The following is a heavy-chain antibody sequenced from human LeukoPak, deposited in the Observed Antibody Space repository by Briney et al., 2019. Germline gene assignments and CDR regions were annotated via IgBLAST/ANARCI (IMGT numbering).Heavy chain of an antibody. CDR3: ISPYCSGGTCYRSFDY. CDR2: IRSKDYGGTT. CDR1: GFTFGHYA. V-gene: IGHV3-49*04. D-gene: IGHD2-15*01. J-gene: IGHJ4*02. Sequence: GRSLGLSCTASGFTFGHYAMSWVRQAPGKGLEWVGVIRSKDYGGTTEYAASVQGRFTISRDDSKTIAYLQMNSLKTEDSAVHYCISPYCSGGTCYRSFDYWGQGTVVTVSS.